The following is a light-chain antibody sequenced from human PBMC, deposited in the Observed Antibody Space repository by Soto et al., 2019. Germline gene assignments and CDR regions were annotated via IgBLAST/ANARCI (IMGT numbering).Light chain of an antibody. CDR1: SSDVGGYNY. CDR3: SSHTPNTPVV. CDR2: GVS. Sequence: QSALTQPASVSGSPGQSITISCTGTSSDVGGYNYVSWYQQHPGKAPKLMIYGVSYRPSGVSNRFSGSKSGNTASLTISGLQAEDEADYYCSSHTPNTPVVFGGGTKLTVL. J-gene: IGLJ2*01. V-gene: IGLV2-14*01.